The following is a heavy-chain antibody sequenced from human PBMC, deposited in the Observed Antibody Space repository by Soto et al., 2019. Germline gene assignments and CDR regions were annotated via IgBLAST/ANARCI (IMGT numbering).Heavy chain of an antibody. D-gene: IGHD3-22*01. CDR2: IYPGDSDT. CDR1: GYNFFGYW. CDR3: ARHLDSSGYFSF. V-gene: IGHV5-51*01. Sequence: GESLKISCKASGYNFFGYWIGWVRQMPGKGLEWMGVIYPGDSDTRYSPSFEGQVTMSVDKPNTTAYLQWSSLKASDTAMYYCARHLDSSGYFSFWGQGTRVTVSS. J-gene: IGHJ4*02.